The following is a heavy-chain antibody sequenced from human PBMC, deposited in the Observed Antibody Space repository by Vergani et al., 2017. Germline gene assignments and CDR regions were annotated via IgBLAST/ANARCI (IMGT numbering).Heavy chain of an antibody. J-gene: IGHJ3*02. Sequence: QVQLQESGPGLVKPSQTLSLTCTVSGGSISSGSYYWSWIRQPAGKGLEWIGRIYTSGSTNYNPSLKSRVTISVYTSKNQFSLTLSSVTAADTAVYYCAGSYYYDRSGYHTPCFAFDIWGQGTMVTVSS. D-gene: IGHD3-22*01. CDR1: GGSISSGSYY. V-gene: IGHV4-61*02. CDR2: IYTSGST. CDR3: AGSYYYDRSGYHTPCFAFDI.